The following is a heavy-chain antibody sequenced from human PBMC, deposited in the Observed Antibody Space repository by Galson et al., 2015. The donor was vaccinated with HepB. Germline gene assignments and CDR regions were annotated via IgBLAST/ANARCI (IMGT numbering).Heavy chain of an antibody. CDR3: ARVAYGSGSYYPEDY. CDR2: ISAYNGNT. Sequence: SVKVSCKASGYTFTSYGISWVRQAPGQGLEWMGWISAYNGNTNYAQKLQGRVTMTTDTSTSTAYMELRSLRSDDTAVYYCARVAYGSGSYYPEDYWGQGTLVTVSS. D-gene: IGHD3-10*01. J-gene: IGHJ4*02. V-gene: IGHV1-18*04. CDR1: GYTFTSYG.